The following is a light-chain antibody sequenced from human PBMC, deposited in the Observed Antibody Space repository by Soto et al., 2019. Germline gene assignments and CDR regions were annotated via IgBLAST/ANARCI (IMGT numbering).Light chain of an antibody. V-gene: IGLV2-18*02. CDR2: EVS. J-gene: IGLJ1*01. Sequence: QSVLTQPPSVSGSPGQSVTISCTETSSDVGSYNRVSWYQQPPGTAPKLMIYEVSNRPSGVPDRFSGSKSGNTASLTISGLQAEDEADYYCSSYTSSSTFYAFGTGTKVTV. CDR1: SSDVGSYNR. CDR3: SSYTSSSTFYA.